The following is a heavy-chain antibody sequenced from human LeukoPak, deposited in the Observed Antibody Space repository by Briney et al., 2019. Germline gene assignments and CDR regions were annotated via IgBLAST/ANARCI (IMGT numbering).Heavy chain of an antibody. CDR3: AKSARRVFIVVVVAAPDY. Sequence: GGSLRLSCAASGFTFSSYWMHWVRQAPGKGLVWVSRINSDGSSTSYADSVKGRFTISRDNSKNTLYLQMNSLRAEDTAVYYCAKSARRVFIVVVVAAPDYWGQGTLVTVSS. D-gene: IGHD2-15*01. CDR1: GFTFSSYW. CDR2: INSDGSST. V-gene: IGHV3-74*01. J-gene: IGHJ4*02.